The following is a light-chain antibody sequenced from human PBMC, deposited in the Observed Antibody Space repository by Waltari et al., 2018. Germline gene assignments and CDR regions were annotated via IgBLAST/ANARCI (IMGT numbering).Light chain of an antibody. CDR2: SNN. CDR3: STWDDRLTGVV. V-gene: IGLV1-44*01. J-gene: IGLJ2*01. CDR1: IYNIGSTS. Sequence: HSVLPLPPLPACPAGRSIIIPSSATIYNIGSTSVNRYQQFPGTAPRLLIYSNNQRPSGVPDRFSASKSGSSAALAIYGLHSEDEADYYCSTWDDRLTGVVFGGGTKVTVL.